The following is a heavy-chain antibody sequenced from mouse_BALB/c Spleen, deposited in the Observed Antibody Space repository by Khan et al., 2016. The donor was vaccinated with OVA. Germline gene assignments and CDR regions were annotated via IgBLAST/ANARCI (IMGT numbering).Heavy chain of an antibody. CDR2: ISYSGVT. J-gene: IGHJ2*01. CDR3: ARGNYYGYYFDY. CDR1: GYSITSGYA. V-gene: IGHV3-2*02. Sequence: EVQLQESGPGLVKPSQSLSLTCTVTGYSITSGYAWNWIRQFPGNKLEWMGYISYSGVTSYTPHLKSRISINRDTSKNKFFLPWNSVPTEDTATYYCARGNYYGYYFDYWGQGTTLTVSS. D-gene: IGHD1-1*01.